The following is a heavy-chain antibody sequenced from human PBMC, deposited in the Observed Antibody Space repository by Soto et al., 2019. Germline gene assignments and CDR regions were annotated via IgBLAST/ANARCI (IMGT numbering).Heavy chain of an antibody. CDR1: GFTLRSYV. CDR2: ISGSDDKT. J-gene: IGHJ4*02. V-gene: IGHV3-23*01. Sequence: PVGSLRLSCAVSGFTLRSYVMSWVRQAPGKGPEWVSGISGSDDKTYYADSVKGRFTISRDNFKNTLYLQMNSLRVEDTAVYFCVASDPFDYWGQGTQVTVSS. CDR3: VASDPFDY.